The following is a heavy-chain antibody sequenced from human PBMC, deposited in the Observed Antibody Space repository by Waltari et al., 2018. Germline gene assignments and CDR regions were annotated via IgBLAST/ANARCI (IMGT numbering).Heavy chain of an antibody. CDR2: IYHSGST. Sequence: QVQLQESGPGLVKPSETLSLTCAVSGYSISSGYYWGWIRQPPGKGLEWIGSIYHSGSTYSNPSLKSRVTISVDTSKNQFSLKLSSVTAADTAVYYCARSGITMIGYDAFDIWGQGTMVTVSS. J-gene: IGHJ3*02. V-gene: IGHV4-38-2*01. D-gene: IGHD3-10*02. CDR1: GYSISSGYY. CDR3: ARSGITMIGYDAFDI.